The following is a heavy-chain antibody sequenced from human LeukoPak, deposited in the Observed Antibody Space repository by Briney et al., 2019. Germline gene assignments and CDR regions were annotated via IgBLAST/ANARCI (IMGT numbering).Heavy chain of an antibody. CDR3: ARRGYYYDSSGYARRLRNAFDI. V-gene: IGHV7-4-1*02. CDR1: GYTFTSYA. CDR2: INTNTGNP. D-gene: IGHD3-22*01. J-gene: IGHJ3*02. Sequence: ASVKVSCKASGYTFTSYAMNWVRRAPGQGLEWMGWINTNTGNPTYAQGYTGRFVFSLDTSVSTAYLQISSLKAEDTAVYYCARRGYYYDSSGYARRLRNAFDIWGQGTMVTVSS.